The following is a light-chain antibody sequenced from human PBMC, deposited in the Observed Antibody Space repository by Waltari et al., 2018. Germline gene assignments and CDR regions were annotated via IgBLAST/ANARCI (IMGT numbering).Light chain of an antibody. V-gene: IGLV3-1*01. CDR2: QDM. J-gene: IGLJ2*01. CDR1: QLGDKF. Sequence: SYELTQPPSVSVSPGQTATITCSADQLGDKFVAWYQQKSGQSPVLVIYQDMKRPPGIPERFSGSNSANTATLTISGTQVDDEADFHCQAWDTTIVVFGGGTKLTVL. CDR3: QAWDTTIVV.